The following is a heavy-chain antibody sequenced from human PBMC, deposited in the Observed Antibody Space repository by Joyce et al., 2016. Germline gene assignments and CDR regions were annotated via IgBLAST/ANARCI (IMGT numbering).Heavy chain of an antibody. D-gene: IGHD6-13*01. CDR1: GFSFRCFW. Sequence: EVYLVESGGGLVQPGGSLRLSCAASGFSFRCFWMDWVRQAPGKGLDRVAQINEDGSKKNYMDSLRGRFTISRDNAKNSVDLQINSLRVEDTAVYYCTGGSGTGWFDPWGQGTLVTVSS. J-gene: IGHJ5*02. CDR3: TGGSGTGWFDP. CDR2: INEDGSKK. V-gene: IGHV3-7*03.